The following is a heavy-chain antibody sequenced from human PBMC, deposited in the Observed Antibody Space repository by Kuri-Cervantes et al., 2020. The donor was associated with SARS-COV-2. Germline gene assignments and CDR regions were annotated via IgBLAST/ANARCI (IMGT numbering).Heavy chain of an antibody. CDR2: IYSDGRT. CDR3: AREIIVGTTIGGAIDY. CDR1: GFTVSSDY. J-gene: IGHJ4*02. D-gene: IGHD1-26*01. Sequence: ETLSLTCAASGFTVSSDYMTWVRQTPGKGLEWVSIIYSDGRTYDADSVKGRFTISRDNAKNSLYLHLNSLRAEDTAVYYCAREIIVGTTIGGAIDYWGQGALVTVSS. V-gene: IGHV3-53*01.